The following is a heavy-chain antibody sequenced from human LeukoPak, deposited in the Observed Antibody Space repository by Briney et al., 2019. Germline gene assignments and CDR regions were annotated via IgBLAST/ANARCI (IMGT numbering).Heavy chain of an antibody. CDR3: ARDPYSGSYGADYYNYMDV. Sequence: PGGSLRLSCAASGFTFSSYNMNWVRQTPGQGLEWVSSITSGSSHIYYADSVKGRFTISRDNAKSSLYLQMNSLRAEDTAVYYCARDPYSGSYGADYYNYMDVWGKGTTVTISS. D-gene: IGHD1-26*01. CDR2: ITSGSSHI. CDR1: GFTFSSYN. V-gene: IGHV3-21*01. J-gene: IGHJ6*03.